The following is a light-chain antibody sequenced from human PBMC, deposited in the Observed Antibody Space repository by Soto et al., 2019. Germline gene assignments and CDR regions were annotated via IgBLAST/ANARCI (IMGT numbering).Light chain of an antibody. J-gene: IGKJ5*01. CDR2: GAS. Sequence: IVFTQSPCTLSLSPGERATLSCRASQSVSSSYLAWYQQKPGQAPRLLIYGASSRATGIPDRFSGSGSGTDFTLTISRLEPEDLAVYYCQQYGSSPFGQGTRLEIK. V-gene: IGKV3-20*01. CDR1: QSVSSSY. CDR3: QQYGSSP.